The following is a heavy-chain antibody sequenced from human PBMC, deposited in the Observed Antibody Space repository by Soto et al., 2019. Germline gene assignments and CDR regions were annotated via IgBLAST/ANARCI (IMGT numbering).Heavy chain of an antibody. D-gene: IGHD6-13*01. CDR2: LSGSGAST. CDR1: GFAFSSYA. Sequence: EVQLLESGGGLVQPGGSLRLSCAASGFAFSSYAMNWVRRAPGKGLEWVSGLSGSGASTYYAGSVKGRFIISRDNSKNTLYLQMSSLRVEDTAVYYCAKGSSPAFDPWGQGTLVTVSS. CDR3: AKGSSPAFDP. V-gene: IGHV3-23*01. J-gene: IGHJ5*02.